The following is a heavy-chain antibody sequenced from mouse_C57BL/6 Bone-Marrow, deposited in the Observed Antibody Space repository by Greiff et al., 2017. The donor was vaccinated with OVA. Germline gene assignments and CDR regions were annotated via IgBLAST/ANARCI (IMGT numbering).Heavy chain of an antibody. J-gene: IGHJ1*03. CDR1: GYTFTSYD. CDR3: ARPYYSNYEYFDV. CDR2: IYPRDGST. Sequence: VQLQASGPELVKPGASVKLSCKASGYTFTSYDINWVKQRPGQGLEWIGWIYPRDGSTKYNEKFKGKATLTVDTSSSTAYMELHSLTSEDSAVYFCARPYYSNYEYFDVWGTGTTVTVSS. D-gene: IGHD2-5*01. V-gene: IGHV1-85*01.